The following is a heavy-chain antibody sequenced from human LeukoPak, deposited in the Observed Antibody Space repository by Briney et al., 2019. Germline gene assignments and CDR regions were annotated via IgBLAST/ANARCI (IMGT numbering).Heavy chain of an antibody. D-gene: IGHD1-7*01. J-gene: IGHJ4*02. CDR1: GYTFTGYY. V-gene: IGHV1-2*02. CDR3: ARDSRYNWNYRHFDY. Sequence: ASVKVSCKASGYTFTGYYMHWVRQAPGQGLEWMGWIDPNSGGTNYAQKFQGRVTMTRDTSISTAYMELSSLRSEDTAVYYCARDSRYNWNYRHFDYWGQGTLVTVSS. CDR2: IDPNSGGT.